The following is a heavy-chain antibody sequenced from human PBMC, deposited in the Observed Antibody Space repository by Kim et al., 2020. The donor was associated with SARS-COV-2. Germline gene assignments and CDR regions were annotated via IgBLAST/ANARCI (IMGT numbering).Heavy chain of an antibody. J-gene: IGHJ4*02. CDR2: ST. Sequence: STYYTPSLKSRVTVFADTSKNQFSLKLSSVTVADTAVYYCARRGLAAAAVWGQGSPVTVSS. D-gene: IGHD6-13*01. CDR3: ARRGLAAAAV. V-gene: IGHV4-39*01.